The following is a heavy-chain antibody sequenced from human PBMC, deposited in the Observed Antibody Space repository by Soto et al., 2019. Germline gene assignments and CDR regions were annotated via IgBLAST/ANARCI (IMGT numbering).Heavy chain of an antibody. J-gene: IGHJ4*02. CDR1: GLTFSKAW. Sequence: EVQLVESGGGFVKPGGSLRLSCAASGLTFSKAWVGWVRQAPGKGLEWVVSIMSKTDGGTTDYAAPVKGRFTISRDDSKNSLYLQMNSLKTEDTAFYYCATDSGTAPYSFDYWGQGTLVTVAS. V-gene: IGHV3-15*01. D-gene: IGHD1-1*01. CDR2: IMSKTDGGTT. CDR3: ATDSGTAPYSFDY.